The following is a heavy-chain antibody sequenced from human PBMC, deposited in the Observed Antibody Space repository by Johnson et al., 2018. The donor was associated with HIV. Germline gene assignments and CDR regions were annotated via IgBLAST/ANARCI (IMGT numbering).Heavy chain of an antibody. D-gene: IGHD2-21*02. V-gene: IGHV3-30*02. Sequence: QVQLVESGGGVVQPGGSLRLSCAASGLTFSNYGFHWVRQAPGKGLDWVAFIRYDGSNKYYADSVKGRFTISRDNSKNTLFLQMNSLRTEDTAVYYCAKDLGGAYCGGDCYGAFDIWGQGTMVTVSS. CDR3: AKDLGGAYCGGDCYGAFDI. J-gene: IGHJ3*02. CDR2: IRYDGSNK. CDR1: GLTFSNYG.